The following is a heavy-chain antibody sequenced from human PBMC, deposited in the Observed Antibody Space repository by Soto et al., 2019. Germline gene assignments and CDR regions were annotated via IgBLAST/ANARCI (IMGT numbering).Heavy chain of an antibody. CDR2: INTYNANT. V-gene: IGHV1-18*01. J-gene: IGHJ5*02. CDR1: GYTFTNYG. CDR3: ARGVGSGNYYNQYNWFDP. Sequence: QVQLVQSGAEVKKPGASVKVSCKASGYTFTNYGISWVRQAPVQGLEWKGGINTYNANTNHARRLQGRGTMTTDTSPSKAYMELRSLRSDDTAVYYCARGVGSGNYYNQYNWFDPWGQGTLVTVSS. D-gene: IGHD3-10*01.